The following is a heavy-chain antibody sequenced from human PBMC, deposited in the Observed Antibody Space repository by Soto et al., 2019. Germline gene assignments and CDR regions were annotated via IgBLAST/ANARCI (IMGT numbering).Heavy chain of an antibody. V-gene: IGHV3-33*01. CDR2: IWYDGSNK. CDR3: ARDGYGSGSYYIDY. Sequence: QVQLVESGGGVVQPGRSLRLSCAASGFTFSSYGMHWVRQAPGKGLEWVAVIWYDGSNKYYADSVKGRFTISRDNSKNTLYLQMISRRAADNAVYYCARDGYGSGSYYIDYWGQGTLVTVSS. J-gene: IGHJ4*02. D-gene: IGHD3-10*01. CDR1: GFTFSSYG.